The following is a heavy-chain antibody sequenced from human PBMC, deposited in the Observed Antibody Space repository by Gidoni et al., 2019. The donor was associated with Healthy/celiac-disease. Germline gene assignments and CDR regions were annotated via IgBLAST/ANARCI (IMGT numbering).Heavy chain of an antibody. Sequence: QVTLRESGPALVKPTQTLTLPCTFSGFSLSTSGMCVSWIRQPPGKALEWLALIDWDDDKYYSTSLKTRLTISKDTSKNQVVLTMTNMDPVDTATYYCARSAYYYDSSGYFQLAFDIWGQGTMVTVSS. D-gene: IGHD3-22*01. CDR1: GFSLSTSGMC. J-gene: IGHJ3*02. CDR2: IDWDDDK. CDR3: ARSAYYYDSSGYFQLAFDI. V-gene: IGHV2-70*01.